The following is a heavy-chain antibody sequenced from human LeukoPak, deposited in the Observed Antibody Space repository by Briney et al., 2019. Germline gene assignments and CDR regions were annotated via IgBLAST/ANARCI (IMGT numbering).Heavy chain of an antibody. CDR1: GFTVSSNY. J-gene: IGHJ4*02. Sequence: GGSLRLSCAASGFTVSSNYMSWVRQAPGKGMERVSVIYSGGSTYYADSVKGRFTISRDNSKNTLYLQMNSLRAEDTAVYYCAKDGYYDSSGSPTGYFDYWGQGTLVTVSS. D-gene: IGHD3-22*01. CDR3: AKDGYYDSSGSPTGYFDY. CDR2: IYSGGST. V-gene: IGHV3-53*01.